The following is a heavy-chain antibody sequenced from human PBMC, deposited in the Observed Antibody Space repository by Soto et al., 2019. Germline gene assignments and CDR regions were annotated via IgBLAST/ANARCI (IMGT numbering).Heavy chain of an antibody. D-gene: IGHD4-17*01. J-gene: IGHJ6*02. CDR1: GGTFSSYA. Sequence: SVKVSCKASGGTFSSYAISWVRQAPGQGLEWMGGIIPIFGTANYAQKFQGRVTITADESTSTAYMELSSLRSEDTAVYYCARDQRDYTYYYYYGMDVWGQGTTVTVSS. CDR2: IIPIFGTA. V-gene: IGHV1-69*13. CDR3: ARDQRDYTYYYYYGMDV.